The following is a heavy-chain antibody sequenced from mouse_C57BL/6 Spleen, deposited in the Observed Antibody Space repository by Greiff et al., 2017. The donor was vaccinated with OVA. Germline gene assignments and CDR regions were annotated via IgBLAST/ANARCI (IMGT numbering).Heavy chain of an antibody. CDR3: AKRDYDCGRGYFDV. CDR2: IWGDGST. CDR1: GFSFTSYG. Sequence: VQLQQSGPGLVAPSQSLSITCTASGFSFTSYGVSWVRQPPGKGLEWLGVIWGDGSTNYHSALISRLSISKDNSKSQVFLKLNSLQTDDTATYYCAKRDYDCGRGYFDVWGTGTTVTVSS. D-gene: IGHD2-4*01. V-gene: IGHV2-3*01. J-gene: IGHJ1*03.